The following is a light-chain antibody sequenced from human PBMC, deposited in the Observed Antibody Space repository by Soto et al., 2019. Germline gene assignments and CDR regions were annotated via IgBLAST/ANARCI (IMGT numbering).Light chain of an antibody. J-gene: IGKJ4*01. V-gene: IGKV1-9*01. Sequence: DIQLTQSPSFLSASVGDRVTITCRASQGIRNYLTWYQQKSGKVPKLLIYAASTLQSGVPSRFSGSGSGTEFTLTISSLQPEDFATYYCQQLNSYPLTFGGGIKVEIK. CDR1: QGIRNY. CDR3: QQLNSYPLT. CDR2: AAS.